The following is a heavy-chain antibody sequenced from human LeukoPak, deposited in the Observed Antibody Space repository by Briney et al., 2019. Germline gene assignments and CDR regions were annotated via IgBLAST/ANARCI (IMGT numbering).Heavy chain of an antibody. CDR1: GFTFSSYG. CDR2: ISSSSSTI. CDR3: ARDFPGGYYAFDI. D-gene: IGHD3-22*01. J-gene: IGHJ3*02. Sequence: GGSLRLSCAASGFTFSSYGMNWVRQAPGQGLEWVSYISSSSSTIYYADSVKGRFTISRDNAKNSLYLQMNSLRAEDTAVYYCARDFPGGYYAFDIWGQGTMVTVSS. V-gene: IGHV3-48*01.